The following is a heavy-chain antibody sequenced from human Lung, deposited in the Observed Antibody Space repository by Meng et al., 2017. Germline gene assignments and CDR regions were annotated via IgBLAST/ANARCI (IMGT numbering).Heavy chain of an antibody. CDR1: GGSFSDYY. D-gene: IGHD4-11*01. CDR2: INHSGST. J-gene: IGHJ4*02. CDR3: ARGPTTMAHDFDY. V-gene: IGHV4-34*01. Sequence: QVQSQQWVAVLLKPSETLSLTCVVSGGSFSDYYWSWIRQPPGKGLEWIGEINHSGSTNYNPSLESRATISVDTSQNNLSLKLSSVTAADSAVYYCARGPTTMAHDFDYWGQGTLVTVSS.